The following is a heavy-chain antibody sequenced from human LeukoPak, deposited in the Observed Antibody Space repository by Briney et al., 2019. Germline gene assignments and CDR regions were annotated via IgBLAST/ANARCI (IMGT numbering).Heavy chain of an antibody. CDR2: ISSSSSYI. CDR3: ARDGYCSGGSCHPFDF. J-gene: IGHJ4*02. V-gene: IGHV3-21*01. D-gene: IGHD2-15*01. CDR1: GFTFSSYS. Sequence: GGSLRLSCAASGFTFSSYSMNWVRQAPGKGLEWVSSISSSSSYIYYADSVKGRFTISRDNAKNSLYLQMNSLRAEDTAVYYCARDGYCSGGSCHPFDFWGQGTLVTVSS.